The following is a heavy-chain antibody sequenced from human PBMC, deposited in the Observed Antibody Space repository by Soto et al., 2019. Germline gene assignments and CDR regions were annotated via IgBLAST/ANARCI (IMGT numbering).Heavy chain of an antibody. D-gene: IGHD6-19*01. J-gene: IGHJ4*02. Sequence: EVQLLESGGGLVQPGGSLRLSCAASGFTFSSYAMSWVRQAPGKGLEWVSGISGSGGSTYYADSVKGRFTISRDNSQNTLYLQMNSLSAEDTAVYYCAKDLKQWLVPGFDYWGQGTLVTVSS. CDR1: GFTFSSYA. V-gene: IGHV3-23*01. CDR2: ISGSGGST. CDR3: AKDLKQWLVPGFDY.